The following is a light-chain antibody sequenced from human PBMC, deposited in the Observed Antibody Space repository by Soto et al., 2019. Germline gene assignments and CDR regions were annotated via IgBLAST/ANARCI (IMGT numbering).Light chain of an antibody. V-gene: IGLV2-14*03. CDR2: DVS. J-gene: IGLJ2*01. Sequence: QSALTQPASVSGSPGQSITIPCTGTSSDVGGYNYVSWYQHHPGKAPKLMIYDVSERPSGVSNRLSGSKSGNTASLTISDLQAADEADYYCSSYTSASTLVVFGGGTKLTVL. CDR3: SSYTSASTLVV. CDR1: SSDVGGYNY.